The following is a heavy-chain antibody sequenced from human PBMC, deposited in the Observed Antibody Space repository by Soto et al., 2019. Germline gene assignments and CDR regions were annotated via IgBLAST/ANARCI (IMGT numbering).Heavy chain of an antibody. Sequence: GGSLRLSCAASGFTFNNYAMNWVRQAPGKGLEWVSAISGSGGSSYYADSVKGRFTISRDNSKNTVYLQMNNLRAEDTAVFYCAKDLESGHCGGGSCSVFDYWGQGTLVTVSS. D-gene: IGHD2-15*01. J-gene: IGHJ4*02. CDR3: AKDLESGHCGGGSCSVFDY. CDR1: GFTFNNYA. V-gene: IGHV3-23*01. CDR2: ISGSGGSS.